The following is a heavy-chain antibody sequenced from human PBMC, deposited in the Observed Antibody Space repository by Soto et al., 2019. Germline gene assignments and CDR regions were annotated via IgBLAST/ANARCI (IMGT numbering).Heavy chain of an antibody. CDR1: GYTFSTDW. J-gene: IGHJ3*02. V-gene: IGHV3-7*01. CDR3: AIESGSDPVFDI. Sequence: EVHLEESGGGLVQPWGSLIFACAASGYTFSTDWMSWVRQAPGKGLAGVATIKADGSETYYVDSVKGRFTISRDNARNSLHLQMNSLKSEDTAIYYCAIESGSDPVFDIWGQGTRVTVSS. D-gene: IGHD6-19*01. CDR2: IKADGSET.